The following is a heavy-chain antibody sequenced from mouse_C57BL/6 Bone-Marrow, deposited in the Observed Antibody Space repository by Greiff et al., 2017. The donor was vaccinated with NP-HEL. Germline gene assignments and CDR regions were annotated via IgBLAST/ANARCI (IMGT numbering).Heavy chain of an antibody. Sequence: VQLQQPGAELVMPGASVKLSCKASGYTFTSYWMHWVKQRPGQGLEWIGEIDPSDSYTNYNQKFKGKSTLTVDKSSSTAYMQLSSLTSEDSAVYYCARESRITTGVAIDYWGQGTTLTVSS. D-gene: IGHD1-1*01. CDR3: ARESRITTGVAIDY. J-gene: IGHJ2*01. V-gene: IGHV1-69*01. CDR1: GYTFTSYW. CDR2: IDPSDSYT.